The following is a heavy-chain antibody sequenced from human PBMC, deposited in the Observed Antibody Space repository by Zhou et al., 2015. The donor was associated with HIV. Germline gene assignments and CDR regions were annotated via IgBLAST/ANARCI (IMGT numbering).Heavy chain of an antibody. CDR3: ARDLMGYCSSTSCSSLHAFDI. J-gene: IGHJ3*02. CDR2: IIPIFGTA. CDR1: GGTFSSYA. V-gene: IGHV1-69*01. Sequence: QVQLVQSGAEVKKPGSSVKVSCKASGGTFSSYAISWVRQAPGQGLEWMGGIIPIFGTANYAQKFQGRVTITADESTSTAYMELSSLRSEDTAVYYCARDLMGYCSSTSCSSLHAFDIWGQGTMVTVSS. D-gene: IGHD2-2*01.